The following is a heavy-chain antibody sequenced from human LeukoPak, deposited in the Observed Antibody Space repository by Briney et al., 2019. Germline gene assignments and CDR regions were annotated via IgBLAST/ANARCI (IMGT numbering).Heavy chain of an antibody. CDR3: ARGPGGYCSGGSCYGNAFDI. CDR2: INHSGST. Sequence: SETLSLTCAVYGGSFSGYYWSWIRRPPGKGLEWIGEINHSGSTNYNPSLKSRVTISVDTSKNQFSLKLSSVTAADTAVYYCARGPGGYCSGGSCYGNAFDIWGQGTMVTVSS. V-gene: IGHV4-34*01. J-gene: IGHJ3*02. CDR1: GGSFSGYY. D-gene: IGHD2-15*01.